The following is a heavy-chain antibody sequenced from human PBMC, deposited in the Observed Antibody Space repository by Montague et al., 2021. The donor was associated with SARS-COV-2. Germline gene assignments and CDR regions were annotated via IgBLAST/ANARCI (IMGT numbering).Heavy chain of an antibody. V-gene: IGHV4-39*01. J-gene: IGHJ5*02. CDR3: ARHCVVRGVSAGWFDP. D-gene: IGHD3-10*01. CDR2: IYYSGST. Sequence: SETLSLTCTVSGGSISSSSYYWGWIRQPPGKGLEWIGSIYYSGSTYYNPSLKSRVTISVDTSKNQFSLKLGSVTAADTAVYYCARHCVVRGVSAGWFDPWGQGTLVTVSS. CDR1: GGSISSSSYY.